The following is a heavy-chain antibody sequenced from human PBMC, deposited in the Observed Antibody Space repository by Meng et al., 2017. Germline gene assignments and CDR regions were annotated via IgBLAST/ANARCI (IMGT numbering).Heavy chain of an antibody. D-gene: IGHD3-22*01. CDR2: ISYDGSNK. CDR3: ARKYYYDSSGYYYYYYYGMDV. V-gene: IGHV3-30*04. J-gene: IGHJ6*02. CDR1: GFTFSSYA. Sequence: GESLKISCAASGFTFSSYAMHWVRQAPGKGLEWVAVISYDGSNKYYADSVKGRFTISRDNSKNTLYLQMNSLRAEDTAVYYCARKYYYDSSGYYYYYYYGMDVWGQGTTVTVSS.